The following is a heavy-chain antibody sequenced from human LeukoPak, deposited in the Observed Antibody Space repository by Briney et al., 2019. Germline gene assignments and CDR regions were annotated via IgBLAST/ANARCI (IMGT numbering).Heavy chain of an antibody. Sequence: SETLSLTCAVYGGSFSGYYWSWIRQPPGKGLEWIGEINHSGSTNYNPSLKSRVTISVDTSKNQFSLKLSSVAAADSTVYYCARHTYYDVLTGSYAFGYWGQGTLVTVSS. J-gene: IGHJ4*02. CDR1: GGSFSGYY. CDR2: INHSGST. CDR3: ARHTYYDVLTGSYAFGY. V-gene: IGHV4-34*01. D-gene: IGHD3-9*01.